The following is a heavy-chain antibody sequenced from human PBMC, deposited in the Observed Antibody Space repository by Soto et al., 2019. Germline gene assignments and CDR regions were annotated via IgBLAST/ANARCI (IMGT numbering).Heavy chain of an antibody. V-gene: IGHV4-34*01. D-gene: IGHD3-22*01. CDR3: ANGEYYYDSSGYYY. Sequence: SETLSLTCAVNGGSFSGYYWSWIRQPPGKGLEWIGEINHSGSTNYNPSLKSRVTISVDTSKNQFSLKLSSVTAADTAVYYCANGEYYYDSSGYYYWGQGTLVTVSS. CDR1: GGSFSGYY. J-gene: IGHJ4*02. CDR2: INHSGST.